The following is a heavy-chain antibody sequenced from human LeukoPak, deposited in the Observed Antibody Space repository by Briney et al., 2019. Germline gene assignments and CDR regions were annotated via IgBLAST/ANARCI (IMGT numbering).Heavy chain of an antibody. V-gene: IGHV3-33*01. CDR2: IWYDGSNR. CDR3: ARDQGASVTAMVGGHFDY. CDR1: GFTFRGNG. J-gene: IGHJ4*02. D-gene: IGHD2-21*02. Sequence: GRSLRPSCAASGFTFRGNGMHWVRQAPGKGLEWVAIIWYDGSNRYYADSVKGRFTISRDNSKNTLFLQMNSLTAEDTAVYYCARDQGASVTAMVGGHFDYWGPGTLVTVSS.